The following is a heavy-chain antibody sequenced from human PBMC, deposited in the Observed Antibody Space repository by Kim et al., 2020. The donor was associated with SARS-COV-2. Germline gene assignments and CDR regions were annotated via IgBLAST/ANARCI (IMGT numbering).Heavy chain of an antibody. Sequence: GGSLRLSCAASGFTFSSYAMHWVRQAPGKGLEWVAVISYDGSNKYYADSVKGRFTISRDNSKNTLYLQMNSLRAEDTAVYYCAREYYDILTGYSHFDYWGQGTLVTVSS. CDR3: AREYYDILTGYSHFDY. D-gene: IGHD3-9*01. J-gene: IGHJ4*02. V-gene: IGHV3-30*04. CDR2: ISYDGSNK. CDR1: GFTFSSYA.